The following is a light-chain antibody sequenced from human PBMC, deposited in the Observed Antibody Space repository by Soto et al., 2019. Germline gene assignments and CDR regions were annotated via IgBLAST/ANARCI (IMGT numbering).Light chain of an antibody. Sequence: EIVLTQSPVTLSVSPGERATLSCRASQSVSSDLAWYQHKPGQAPRLLIYGASTRATSIPARFSGSGSGTDFTLTISSLQSEDFAVYYCQQYSNWPWTFGQGTKVDIK. CDR3: QQYSNWPWT. CDR2: GAS. J-gene: IGKJ1*01. CDR1: QSVSSD. V-gene: IGKV3-15*01.